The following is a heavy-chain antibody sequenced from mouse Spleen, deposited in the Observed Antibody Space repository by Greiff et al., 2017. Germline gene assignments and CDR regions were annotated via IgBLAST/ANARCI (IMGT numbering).Heavy chain of an antibody. D-gene: IGHD2-13*01. V-gene: IGHV1-80*01. CDR1: GYAFSSYW. CDR2: IYPGDGDT. Sequence: QVQLKESGAELVKPGASVKISCKASGYAFSSYWMNWVKQRPGKGLEWIGQIYPGDGDTNYNGKFKGKATLTADKSSSTAYMQLSSLTSEDSAVYFCARRDYYGDYGFAYWGQGTLVTVSA. J-gene: IGHJ3*01. CDR3: ARRDYYGDYGFAY.